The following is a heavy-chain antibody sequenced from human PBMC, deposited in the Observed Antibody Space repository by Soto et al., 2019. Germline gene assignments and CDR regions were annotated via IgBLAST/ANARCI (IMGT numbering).Heavy chain of an antibody. D-gene: IGHD6-13*01. Sequence: QITLKESGPTLVKPTQTLTLTCTFSGFSLSTTGVGVGWIRQPPGKALEWLALIYWHDDKRYSPSLKSRLTIINDTSKNQGVHTMTNVDPVHTATYYCAHRGGAAVGLYYSDYWGPETLVTASS. CDR1: GFSLSTTGVG. CDR2: IYWHDDK. V-gene: IGHV2-5*01. CDR3: AHRGGAAVGLYYSDY. J-gene: IGHJ4*02.